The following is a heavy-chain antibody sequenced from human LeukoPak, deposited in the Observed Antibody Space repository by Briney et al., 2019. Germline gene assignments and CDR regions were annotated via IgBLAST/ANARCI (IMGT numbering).Heavy chain of an antibody. CDR1: GGTFSSYA. J-gene: IGHJ6*02. V-gene: IGHV1-69*13. D-gene: IGHD2-2*02. Sequence: GASVKVSCKASGGTFSSYAISWVRQAPGQGLEWMGGIIPIFGTANYAQKFQGRVTITADESTSTAYMELSSLRSEDTAVYYCARDVKGDGSSTSCYRYYYYGMDVWGQGTTVTISS. CDR2: IIPIFGTA. CDR3: ARDVKGDGSSTSCYRYYYYGMDV.